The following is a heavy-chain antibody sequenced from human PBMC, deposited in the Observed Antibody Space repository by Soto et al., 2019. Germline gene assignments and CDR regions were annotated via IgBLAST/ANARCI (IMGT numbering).Heavy chain of an antibody. CDR1: GINFNDYW. V-gene: IGHV3-7*03. CDR3: ARATGYYHTSGSDS. CDR2: IKEDGSSK. D-gene: IGHD3-22*01. Sequence: GGSLRLSCAASGINFNDYWMSWVRQAPGKGLEWVANIKEDGSSKYYVDSVKGRFTISRDNAKNSLYLQMNSLRAEDTALYYCARATGYYHTSGSDSWGQGTLVTVS. J-gene: IGHJ4*02.